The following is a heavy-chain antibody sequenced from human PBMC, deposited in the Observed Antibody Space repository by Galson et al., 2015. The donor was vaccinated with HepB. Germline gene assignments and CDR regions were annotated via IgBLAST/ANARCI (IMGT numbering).Heavy chain of an antibody. D-gene: IGHD6-13*01. V-gene: IGHV1-69*13. Sequence: SVKVSGKASGGTFSRYAISWVRQAPGQGLEWMGGIIPIFGTANYAQKFQGRVTINADESTSTAYMELSSRRSEDTAVYYCARGSIAAALDIWGQGTMVTVSS. J-gene: IGHJ3*02. CDR2: IIPIFGTA. CDR3: ARGSIAAALDI. CDR1: GGTFSRYA.